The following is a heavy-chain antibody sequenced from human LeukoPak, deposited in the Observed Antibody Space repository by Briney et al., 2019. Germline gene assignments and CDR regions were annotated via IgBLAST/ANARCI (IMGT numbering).Heavy chain of an antibody. D-gene: IGHD3-9*01. CDR3: ARLDAYDILTGYSGRGYFQH. V-gene: IGHV4-59*08. Sequence: PSETLSLTCTVTGGSISSYYWSWIRQPPGKGLEWIGYIYYSGSTNYNPSLKSRVTISVDTSKNQFSLKLSSVTAADTAVYYCARLDAYDILTGYSGRGYFQHWGQGTLVTVSS. CDR2: IYYSGST. J-gene: IGHJ1*01. CDR1: GGSISSYY.